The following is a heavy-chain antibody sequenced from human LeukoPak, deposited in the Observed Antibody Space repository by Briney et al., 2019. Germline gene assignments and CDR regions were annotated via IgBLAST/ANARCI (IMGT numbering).Heavy chain of an antibody. J-gene: IGHJ4*02. V-gene: IGHV1-69*13. Sequence: SVKVSCKASGGTFSSYAISWVRQAPGQGLEWMGGIIPIFGTANYAQKFQGRVTITADESTSTAYMELSSLRSEDTAVYYCARSIAAAGAYDNWGQGTLVTVSS. CDR2: IIPIFGTA. CDR3: ARSIAAAGAYDN. D-gene: IGHD6-13*01. CDR1: GGTFSSYA.